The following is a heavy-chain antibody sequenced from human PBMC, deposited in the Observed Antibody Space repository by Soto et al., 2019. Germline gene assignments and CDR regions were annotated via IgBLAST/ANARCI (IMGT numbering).Heavy chain of an antibody. J-gene: IGHJ5*02. Sequence: SETLSLTCTVSGDAISGGDDYWNWIRQSPGKGLEWIGYIYYRGNTYYNPALRSRLTLSVDTSKNQFSLNLTSLTAADTAVYYCVRPLRYSSGPSNWFDPWGQGTLVTVSS. CDR3: VRPLRYSSGPSNWFDP. CDR2: IYYRGNT. V-gene: IGHV4-30-4*01. D-gene: IGHD6-19*01. CDR1: GDAISGGDDY.